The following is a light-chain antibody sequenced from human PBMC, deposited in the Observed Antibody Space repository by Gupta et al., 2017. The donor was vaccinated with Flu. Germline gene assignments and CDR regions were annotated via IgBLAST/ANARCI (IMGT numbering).Light chain of an antibody. CDR2: DAS. CDR1: QTVNIY. Sequence: EFVLTQSPATLSLSPGDRAILSCRASQTVNIYLAWYQQKPGRPPRLLMCDASKRAAGIPDRCSGSGSGTDFTPTISTLEQEDFAVDYCQQRSGMRMYTFGQGTKVE. V-gene: IGKV3-11*01. J-gene: IGKJ2*01. CDR3: QQRSGMRMYT.